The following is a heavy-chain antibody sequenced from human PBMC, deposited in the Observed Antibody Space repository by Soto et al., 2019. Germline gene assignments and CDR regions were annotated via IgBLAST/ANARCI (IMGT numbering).Heavy chain of an antibody. D-gene: IGHD2-15*01. Sequence: GGSLRLSCAASGFTFSSYAMHWVRQAPGKGLEWVAVISYDGSNKYYADSVKGRFTISRDNSKNTLYLQMNSLRAEDTAVYYCARGSEDRYCSGGSCYWLDYWGQGTLVTVSS. CDR1: GFTFSSYA. CDR2: ISYDGSNK. J-gene: IGHJ4*02. V-gene: IGHV3-30-3*01. CDR3: ARGSEDRYCSGGSCYWLDY.